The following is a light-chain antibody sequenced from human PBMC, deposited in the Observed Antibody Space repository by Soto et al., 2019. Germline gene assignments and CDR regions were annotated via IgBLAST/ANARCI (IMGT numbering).Light chain of an antibody. CDR1: SSNIGNNY. V-gene: IGLV1-51*01. J-gene: IGLJ1*01. Sequence: QSVLTQPPSVSAAPGQTVTISCSGSSSNIGNNYVSWYQQLPGTAPQLLIYDNNKRPSGIPDRFSDSKSGTSATLGITGLQNGDEADYYRGTWDSRLSAYVFGTGTKVTVL. CDR3: GTWDSRLSAYV. CDR2: DNN.